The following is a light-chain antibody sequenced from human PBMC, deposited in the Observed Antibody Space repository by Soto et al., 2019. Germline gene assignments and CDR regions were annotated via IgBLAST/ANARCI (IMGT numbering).Light chain of an antibody. CDR1: GSDVGSYKL. CDR2: EGI. Sequence: QSALTQPASVSGSLGQSITISCTGTGSDVGSYKLVSWYQQHPGKAPKLIIFEGINRPSGVSNRFSGSKSDNTASLTISGLQAEDEADYYCCSYVGTWVVGGGTKLTVL. V-gene: IGLV2-23*01. CDR3: CSYVGTWV. J-gene: IGLJ3*02.